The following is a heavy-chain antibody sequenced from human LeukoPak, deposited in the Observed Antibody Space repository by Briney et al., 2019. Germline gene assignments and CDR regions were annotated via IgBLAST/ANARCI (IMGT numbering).Heavy chain of an antibody. D-gene: IGHD3-22*01. V-gene: IGHV3-48*04. CDR2: ISSSSSTI. Sequence: PGGSLRLSCAASGFTFSSYSMNWVRQAPGKGLEWVSYISSSSSTIYYADSVKGRFTISRDNAKNSLYLQMNSLRAEDTAVYYCARDWDTDSSGPFLDYWGQGTLVTVSS. CDR3: ARDWDTDSSGPFLDY. CDR1: GFTFSSYS. J-gene: IGHJ4*02.